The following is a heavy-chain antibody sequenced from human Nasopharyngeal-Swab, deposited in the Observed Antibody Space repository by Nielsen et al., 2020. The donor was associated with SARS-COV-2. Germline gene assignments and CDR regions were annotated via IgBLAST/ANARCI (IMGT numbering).Heavy chain of an antibody. D-gene: IGHD2-15*01. Sequence: GGSLRLSCAASGFTFSSYGMHWVRQAPGKGLEWVAVIWYDGSNKYYADSVKGRFTISRDNSKNTLYLQMNSLRAEDTAVYYCARGPGYCSGGSCYSGWFDPWGQGTLVTVSS. J-gene: IGHJ5*02. CDR3: ARGPGYCSGGSCYSGWFDP. V-gene: IGHV3-33*01. CDR2: IWYDGSNK. CDR1: GFTFSSYG.